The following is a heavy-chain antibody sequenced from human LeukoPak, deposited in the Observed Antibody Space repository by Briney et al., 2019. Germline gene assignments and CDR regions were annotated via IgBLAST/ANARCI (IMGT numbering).Heavy chain of an antibody. J-gene: IGHJ5*02. CDR3: ARRPQATQKVRGLYNWFDP. CDR1: GGSFSGYY. V-gene: IGHV4-34*01. Sequence: SETLSLTCAVYGGSFSGYYWSWIRQPPGKGLEWIVEINHSGSTNYNPSLKSRVTISVDTSKNQFSLKLSSVTAADTAVYYCARRPQATQKVRGLYNWFDPWGQGTLVTVSS. D-gene: IGHD3-10*01. CDR2: INHSGST.